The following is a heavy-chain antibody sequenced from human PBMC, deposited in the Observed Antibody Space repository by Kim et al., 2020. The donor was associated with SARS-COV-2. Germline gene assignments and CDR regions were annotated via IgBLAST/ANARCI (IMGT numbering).Heavy chain of an antibody. CDR3: ASGSGYSYVWFDP. V-gene: IGHV4-59*09. J-gene: IGHJ5*02. Sequence: PAIRSRVTISVDTSKNQFSLKRSSVTAADTAVYYCASGSGYSYVWFDPWGQGTLVTVSS. D-gene: IGHD5-18*01.